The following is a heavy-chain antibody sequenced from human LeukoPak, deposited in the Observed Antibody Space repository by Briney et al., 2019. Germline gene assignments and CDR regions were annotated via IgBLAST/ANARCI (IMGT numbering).Heavy chain of an antibody. CDR2: ISYDGSNK. Sequence: GGSLRLSCAASGFYGMHWVRQAPGKGLEWVAVISYDGSNKYYADSVKGRFTISRDNSKNTLYLQMNSLRAEDTAVYYCAKDRDSSGWYSSFDYWGQGTLVTVSS. D-gene: IGHD6-19*01. J-gene: IGHJ4*02. CDR1: GFYG. CDR3: AKDRDSSGWYSSFDY. V-gene: IGHV3-30*18.